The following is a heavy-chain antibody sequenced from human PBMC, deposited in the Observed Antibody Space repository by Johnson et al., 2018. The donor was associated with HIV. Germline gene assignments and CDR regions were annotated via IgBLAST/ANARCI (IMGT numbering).Heavy chain of an antibody. V-gene: IGHV3-30*02. J-gene: IGHJ3*02. CDR3: AKGGLWFGESIDAFDI. D-gene: IGHD3-10*01. CDR1: GFTFSSYG. Sequence: HVQLVESGGGLVQPGGSLRLSCVASGFTFSSYGMHWVRQAPGKGLEWVAFIRYDGSNKYYADSVKGRFTISRDNSKNTLYLQMNSLRAEDTAVYYCAKGGLWFGESIDAFDIWGQGTMVTVSS. CDR2: IRYDGSNK.